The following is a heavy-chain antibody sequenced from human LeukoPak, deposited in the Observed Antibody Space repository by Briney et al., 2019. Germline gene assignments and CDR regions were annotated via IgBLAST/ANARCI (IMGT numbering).Heavy chain of an antibody. J-gene: IGHJ4*02. D-gene: IGHD3-10*01. V-gene: IGHV4-59*11. CDR2: IYYSGST. CDR3: AGESRAYFDY. Sequence: SETLSLTCTVSGGSISSHYWSWIRQPPGKGLEWIGYIYYSGSTNYNPSLKSRVTISVDTSKNQFSLKLSSVTAADTAVYYCAGESRAYFDYWGQGTLVTVSS. CDR1: GGSISSHY.